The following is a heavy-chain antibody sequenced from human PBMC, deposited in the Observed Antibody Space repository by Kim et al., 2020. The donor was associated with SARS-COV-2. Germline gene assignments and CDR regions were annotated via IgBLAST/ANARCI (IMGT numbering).Heavy chain of an antibody. CDR1: GGSISSSSYY. J-gene: IGHJ5*02. D-gene: IGHD3-9*01. CDR3: ARNSGDYDILTGYYTNWFDP. CDR2: IYYSGST. V-gene: IGHV4-39*01. Sequence: SETLSLTCTVSGGSISSSSYYWGWIRQPPGKGLEWIGSIYYSGSTYYNPSLKSRVTISVDTSKNQFSLKLSSVTAADTAVYYCARNSGDYDILTGYYTNWFDPWGQGTLVTVSS.